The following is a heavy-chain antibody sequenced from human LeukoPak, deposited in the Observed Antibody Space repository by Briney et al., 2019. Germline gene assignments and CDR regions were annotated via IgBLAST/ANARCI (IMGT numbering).Heavy chain of an antibody. CDR3: ARDQGAFITRGPFDY. V-gene: IGHV3-53*01. CDR1: GFTVSSNY. Sequence: GGSLRLSCAASGFTVSSNYMSWVRQAPGKGLEWVSVIYSGGSTYYADSVKGRFIISRDNSKNTLYLQMNSLRAEDTAVYYCARDQGAFITRGPFDYWGQGTLVTVSS. CDR2: IYSGGST. J-gene: IGHJ4*02. D-gene: IGHD3-22*01.